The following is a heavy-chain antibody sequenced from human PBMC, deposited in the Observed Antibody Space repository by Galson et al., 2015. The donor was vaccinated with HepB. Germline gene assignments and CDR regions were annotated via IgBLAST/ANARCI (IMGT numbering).Heavy chain of an antibody. Sequence: LTCTVSGGSISSGDYYWSWIRQPPGKGLEWIGYIYYSGSTYYNPSLKSRVTISVDTSKNQFSLKLSSVTAADTAVYYCARDQAPSRSPNYYYGMDVWGQGTTVTVSS. CDR1: GGSISSGDYY. V-gene: IGHV4-30-4*01. CDR3: ARDQAPSRSPNYYYGMDV. J-gene: IGHJ6*02. CDR2: IYYSGST.